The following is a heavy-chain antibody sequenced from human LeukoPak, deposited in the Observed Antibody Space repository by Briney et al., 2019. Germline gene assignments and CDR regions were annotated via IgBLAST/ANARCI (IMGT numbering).Heavy chain of an antibody. CDR2: IYPGDSDT. CDR3: ATNTIFRGIHAFDI. V-gene: IGHV5-51*01. CDR1: GYSFTSYW. J-gene: IGHJ3*02. D-gene: IGHD3-10*01. Sequence: GESLKISCKGSGYSFTSYWIGWVRQMPGKGLERMGIIYPGDSDTRYSPSFQGQVTISADKSISTAYLQWSSLKASDSTMYYCATNTIFRGIHAFDIWGQGTMVTVPS.